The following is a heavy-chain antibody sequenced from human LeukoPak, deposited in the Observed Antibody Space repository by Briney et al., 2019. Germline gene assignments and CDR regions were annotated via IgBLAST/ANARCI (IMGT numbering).Heavy chain of an antibody. CDR2: ISYDGRNK. V-gene: IGHV3-30*04. J-gene: IGHJ4*02. CDR3: AKDLGSVVTPPSLDF. Sequence: QPGRSLRLSCAASGFTFSSYAMHWVRQAPGKGLEWVAVISYDGRNKYYADSVKGRFTISRDNSKNTLYLQMSSLRAEDTAVYYCAKDLGSVVTPPSLDFWGQGTLVTVSS. D-gene: IGHD4-23*01. CDR1: GFTFSSYA.